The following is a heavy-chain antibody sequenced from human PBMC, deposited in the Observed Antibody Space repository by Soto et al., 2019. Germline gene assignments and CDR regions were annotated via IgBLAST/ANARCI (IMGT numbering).Heavy chain of an antibody. D-gene: IGHD1-26*01. CDR1: GFTFSGSA. CDR3: TPEGAGFGY. Sequence: GGSLRLSCAVSGFTFSGSAMHWVRQASGEGLEWVGRVRSKAKTYATAYAASVKGRFTISRDDSKNTAYLQMNSLKTEDTAVYYCTPEGAGFGYWGQGTLVTVSS. V-gene: IGHV3-73*01. J-gene: IGHJ4*02. CDR2: VRSKAKTYAT.